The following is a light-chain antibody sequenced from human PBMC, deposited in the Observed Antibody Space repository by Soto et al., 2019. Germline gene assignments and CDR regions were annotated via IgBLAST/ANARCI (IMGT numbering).Light chain of an antibody. V-gene: IGKV3-20*01. CDR3: EQYGTSTWT. CDR1: QSVSSSF. CDR2: GAS. Sequence: EIVLTQSPGTLSLSPGERATLSCRASQSVSSSFLAWYQQKPGQAPRLLIYGASSRAPGIPDRFSGSGSGTDFTLTISRLEPEYLAVYYCEQYGTSTWTFGQGTKVDIK. J-gene: IGKJ1*01.